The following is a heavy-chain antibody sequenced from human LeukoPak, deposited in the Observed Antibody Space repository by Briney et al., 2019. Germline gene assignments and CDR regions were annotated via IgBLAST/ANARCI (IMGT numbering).Heavy chain of an antibody. J-gene: IGHJ4*02. Sequence: GGSLRLSCAASGFTFSSYSMNWVRQAPGKGLEWVSCISSSSSYIYYADSVKGRFTISRDNAKNSLYLQMNSLRAEGTAVYYCARDAWSRGGYCIDWGQGTLVTVSS. CDR1: GFTFSSYS. V-gene: IGHV3-21*01. CDR2: ISSSSSYI. D-gene: IGHD1-26*01. CDR3: ARDAWSRGGYCID.